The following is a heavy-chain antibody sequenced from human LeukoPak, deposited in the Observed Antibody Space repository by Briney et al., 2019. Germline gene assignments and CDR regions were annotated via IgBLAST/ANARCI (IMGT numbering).Heavy chain of an antibody. J-gene: IGHJ4*02. D-gene: IGHD1-7*01. Sequence: GASVKVSCKASGYTFTSYGISWVRQAPGQGLEWMGWISAYNGNTNYAQKLQGRVTMTTDTSTSTAYMELRSLRSDDTAVYYCARLKRGTTWIHYFDYWGQGTLVTVSS. V-gene: IGHV1-18*01. CDR3: ARLKRGTTWIHYFDY. CDR1: GYTFTSYG. CDR2: ISAYNGNT.